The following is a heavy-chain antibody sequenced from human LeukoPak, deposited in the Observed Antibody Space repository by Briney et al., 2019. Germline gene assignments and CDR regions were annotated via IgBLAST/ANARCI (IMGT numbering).Heavy chain of an antibody. CDR1: GGSISSYY. D-gene: IGHD4/OR15-4a*01. J-gene: IGHJ4*02. Sequence: SETLSLTCTVSGGSISSYYWSWIRQPPGKGLEWIGYIYYSGSTNYNPSLKSRVTISVDTSKNQFPLKLSSVTAADTAVYYCARAAAYGATKIDYWGQGTLVTVSS. CDR3: ARAAAYGATKIDY. V-gene: IGHV4-59*01. CDR2: IYYSGST.